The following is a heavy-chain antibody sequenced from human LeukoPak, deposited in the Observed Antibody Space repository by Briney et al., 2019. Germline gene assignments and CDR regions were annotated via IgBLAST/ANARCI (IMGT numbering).Heavy chain of an antibody. CDR3: ARDHRWEPPPKDY. CDR1: GYTFTSYG. J-gene: IGHJ4*02. Sequence: GASVKVSCKASGYTFTSYGISWVRQAPGQGLEWMGIINPSGGSTSYAQKFQGRVTMTRDTSTSTVYMELSSLRSEDTAVYYRARDHRWEPPPKDYWGQGTLVTVSS. CDR2: INPSGGST. D-gene: IGHD1-26*01. V-gene: IGHV1-46*01.